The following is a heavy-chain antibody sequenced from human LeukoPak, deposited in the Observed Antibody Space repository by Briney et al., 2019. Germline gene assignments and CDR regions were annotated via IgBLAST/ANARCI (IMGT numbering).Heavy chain of an antibody. CDR1: GFTLSSYW. V-gene: IGHV3-7*01. J-gene: IGHJ4*02. CDR3: ARGGGGYDPFDY. CDR2: IKQDGSEK. Sequence: GGSLRLSCAASGFTLSSYWMSWVRQAPGKGLEWVANIKQDGSEKYYVDSVKGRFTISRDNAKNSLYLQMNSLRAEDTAVYYCARGGGGYDPFDYWAREPWSPSPQ. D-gene: IGHD5-12*01.